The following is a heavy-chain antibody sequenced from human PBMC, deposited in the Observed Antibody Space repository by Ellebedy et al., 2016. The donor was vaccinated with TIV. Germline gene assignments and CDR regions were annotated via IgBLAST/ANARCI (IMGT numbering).Heavy chain of an antibody. CDR2: ISYDGSNK. D-gene: IGHD3-10*01. J-gene: IGHJ4*02. CDR3: AKEDYGSGSYLYDY. CDR1: GFTFSSYG. V-gene: IGHV3-30*18. Sequence: GESLKISXAASGFTFSSYGMHWVRQAPGKGPEWVAVISYDGSNKYYADSVKGRFTISRDNSKNTLYLQMNSLRAEDTAVYYCAKEDYGSGSYLYDYWGQGTLVTVSS.